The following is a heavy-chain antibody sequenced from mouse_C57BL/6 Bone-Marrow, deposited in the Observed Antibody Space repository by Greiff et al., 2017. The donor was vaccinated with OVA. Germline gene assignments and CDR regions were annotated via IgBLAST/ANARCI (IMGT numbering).Heavy chain of an antibody. CDR1: GYTFTDYY. CDR3: ARQLRRSWFAY. CDR2: IFPGSGST. J-gene: IGHJ3*01. D-gene: IGHD3-2*02. V-gene: IGHV1-75*01. Sequence: VHLVESGPELVKPGASVKISCKASGYTFTDYYINWVKQRPGQGLEWIGWIFPGSGSTYYNEKFKGKATLTVDKSSSTAYMLLSSLTSEDSAVYFCARQLRRSWFAYWGQGTLVTVSA.